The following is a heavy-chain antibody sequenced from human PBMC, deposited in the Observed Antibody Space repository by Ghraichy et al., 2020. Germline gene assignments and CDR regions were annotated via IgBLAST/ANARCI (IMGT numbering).Heavy chain of an antibody. D-gene: IGHD3/OR15-3a*01. CDR1: GFTFSTSW. J-gene: IGHJ4*02. CDR2: IKEDGSDK. CDR3: AREPDWGALAY. V-gene: IGHV3-7*03. Sequence: GGSLRLSCAASGFTFSTSWMTWVRQTPGKGLEWVAKIKEDGSDKYYVDSVKGRFTVSKDNARSSLYLQMNSLRAEDTDLYYGAREPDWGALAYWGQGTLVTVSS.